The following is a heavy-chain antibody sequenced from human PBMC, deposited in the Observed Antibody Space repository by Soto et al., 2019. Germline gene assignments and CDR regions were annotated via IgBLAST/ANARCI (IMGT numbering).Heavy chain of an antibody. Sequence: PGGSLRLSCAASGFTFRNYWMNWVRQAPGKGLEWVANIKQDGSEKYYVDSVKGRFTISRDNAKKSLFLEMNSLGAEDTAVYYCARDTLLCCGQLSPWGQGTLVTVSS. V-gene: IGHV3-7*04. CDR2: IKQDGSEK. CDR1: GFTFRNYW. CDR3: ARDTLLCCGQLSP. J-gene: IGHJ5*02. D-gene: IGHD3-10*01.